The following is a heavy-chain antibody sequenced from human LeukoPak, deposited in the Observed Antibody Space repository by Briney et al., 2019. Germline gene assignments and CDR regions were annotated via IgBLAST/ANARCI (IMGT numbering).Heavy chain of an antibody. D-gene: IGHD1-26*01. CDR2: ISGSGGST. CDR3: AKDRRLGSYYNLYYYYGMDV. V-gene: IGHV3-23*01. J-gene: IGHJ6*02. Sequence: GGSLRLSCAASGFTFSSYAMSWVRQAPGKGLEWVSAISGSGGSTYYADSVKGRFTISRDNSKNTLYLQMNSLRAEDTAVYYCAKDRRLGSYYNLYYYYGMDVWGQGNPGHRLL. CDR1: GFTFSSYA.